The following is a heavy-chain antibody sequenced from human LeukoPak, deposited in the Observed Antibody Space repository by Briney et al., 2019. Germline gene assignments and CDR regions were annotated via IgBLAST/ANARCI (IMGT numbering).Heavy chain of an antibody. CDR1: GGSISGSSYY. CDR3: ARGVGDFWSGYYFDY. Sequence: RTSETLSLTCTVSGGSISGSSYYWGWIRQPPGKGLEWIGEINHSGSTNYNPSLKSRVTISVDTSKNQFSLKLSSVTAADTAVYYCARGVGDFWSGYYFDYWGQGTLVTVSS. V-gene: IGHV4-39*07. J-gene: IGHJ4*02. CDR2: INHSGST. D-gene: IGHD3-3*01.